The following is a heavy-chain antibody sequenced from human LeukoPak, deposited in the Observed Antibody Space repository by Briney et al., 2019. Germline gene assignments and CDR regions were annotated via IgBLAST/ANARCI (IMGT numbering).Heavy chain of an antibody. V-gene: IGHV3-21*01. D-gene: IGHD5-12*01. J-gene: IGHJ5*02. Sequence: GGSLRLSCAASGFTFSSYAMSWVRQAPGKGLEWVSSISTMSNYIFYGDSVKGRFTISRDNAKNSVYLQMNSLRPEDTAVYYCSRDRLGGLDLWGQGTLVTVSS. CDR1: GFTFSSYA. CDR2: ISTMSNYI. CDR3: SRDRLGGLDL.